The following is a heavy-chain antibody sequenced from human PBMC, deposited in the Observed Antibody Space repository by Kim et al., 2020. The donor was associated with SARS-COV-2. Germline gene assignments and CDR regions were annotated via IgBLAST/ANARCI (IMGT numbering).Heavy chain of an antibody. V-gene: IGHV4-39*02. CDR2: VYHSGST. CDR1: GGSISVSSHL. J-gene: IGHJ3*02. D-gene: IGHD3-10*01. CDR3: AREGFAAFDI. Sequence: SETLSLTCDVSGGSISVSSHLWAWIRQPPGKGLEWIGSVYHSGSTHDNPSLKSRVTIRADTSKNQLSLKVTHVTAADTAGYYCAREGFAAFDIWGRGTM.